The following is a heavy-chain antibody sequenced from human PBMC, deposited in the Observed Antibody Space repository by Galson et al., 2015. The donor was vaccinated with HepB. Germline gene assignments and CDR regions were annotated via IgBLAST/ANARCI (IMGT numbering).Heavy chain of an antibody. D-gene: IGHD6-19*01. CDR3: ARGRGWTTFDF. J-gene: IGHJ4*02. Sequence: SLRLSCAASGFTFSSYWMSWVRQAPGRGLEWVANIKQDGGETNFVDSVRGRFTIPRDNARDSLYLQMNSLTADDTAVYYCARGRGWTTFDFWGQGTLVTVSS. CDR1: GFTFSSYW. V-gene: IGHV3-7*03. CDR2: IKQDGGET.